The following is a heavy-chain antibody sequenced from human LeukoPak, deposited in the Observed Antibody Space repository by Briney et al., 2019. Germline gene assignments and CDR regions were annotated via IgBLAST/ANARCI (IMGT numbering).Heavy chain of an antibody. D-gene: IGHD6-19*01. CDR2: IYYSGST. CDR3: ARSVQWLVVDY. J-gene: IGHJ4*02. V-gene: IGHV4-59*08. CDR1: GGSISSYY. Sequence: PSETLSLTCTVSGGSISSYYWSWIRQPPGKGLEWIGYIYYSGSTNYSPSLKSRVTISVDTSKNQFSLKLSSVTAADTAVYYCARSVQWLVVDYWGQGTLVTVSS.